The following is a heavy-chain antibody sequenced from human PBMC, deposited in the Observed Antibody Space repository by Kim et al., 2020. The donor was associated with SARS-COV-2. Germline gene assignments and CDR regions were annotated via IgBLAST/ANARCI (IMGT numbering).Heavy chain of an antibody. V-gene: IGHV4-34*01. Sequence: SETLSLTCAVYGESFSGSYWSWIRQPPGKGLEWIGDINHIGSTNYNPSLKSRVTISIDTSKDQFSLKQTSVTAADTAVYYCARSQVAATLDYWGQGTRVTVSS. J-gene: IGHJ4*02. D-gene: IGHD2-15*01. CDR3: ARSQVAATLDY. CDR1: GESFSGSY. CDR2: INHIGST.